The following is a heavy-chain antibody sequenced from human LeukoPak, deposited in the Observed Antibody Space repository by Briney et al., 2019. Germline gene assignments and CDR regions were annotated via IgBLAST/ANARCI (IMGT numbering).Heavy chain of an antibody. CDR3: ARGFYYDSRQAAHAFDY. D-gene: IGHD3-22*01. CDR2: IYSGGTT. CDR1: GFTVNSNY. J-gene: IGHJ4*02. V-gene: IGHV3-53*01. Sequence: SGGSLRLSCAASGFTVNSNYMSWVRQAPGKGLEWVSVIYSGGTTYYADSVKGRFTISRDSSKNTLYLQMNSLRAEDTAVYYCARGFYYDSRQAAHAFDYWGQGTLVTVSS.